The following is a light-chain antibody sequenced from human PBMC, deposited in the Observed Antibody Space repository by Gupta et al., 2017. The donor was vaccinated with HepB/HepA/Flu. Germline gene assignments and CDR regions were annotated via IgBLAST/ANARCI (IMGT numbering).Light chain of an antibody. J-gene: IGLJ3*02. Sequence: QSALTQTPSVSGSPGQSVTISCTGTSSDVGTYNHVSWYQQPPGTAPKLMVYEVSNRPSGVPDRFSGSKSGNTASLTIFGLQAEDESDYYCSSFTTTGTWVFGGGTKLTVL. V-gene: IGLV2-18*02. CDR1: SSDVGTYNH. CDR2: EVS. CDR3: SSFTTTGTWV.